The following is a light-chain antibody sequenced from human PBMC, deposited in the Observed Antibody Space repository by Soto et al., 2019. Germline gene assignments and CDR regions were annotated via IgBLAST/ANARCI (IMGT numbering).Light chain of an antibody. V-gene: IGLV2-8*01. CDR3: SSYAGSNNRYV. CDR1: NSDVGGYNF. Sequence: QSALTQPPSASGSPGQSVTISCTGTNSDVGGYNFVSWYQQHPGKAPKLIVHEVSKRPSGVPDRFSGSKSGNTASLTVSGLQAEDEADYYCSSYAGSNNRYVFGTGTKLTVL. J-gene: IGLJ1*01. CDR2: EVS.